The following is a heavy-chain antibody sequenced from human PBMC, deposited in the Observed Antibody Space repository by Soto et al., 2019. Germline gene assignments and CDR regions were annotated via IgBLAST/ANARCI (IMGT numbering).Heavy chain of an antibody. CDR3: ARGPLRPAIFGVVIIPVDYYYGMDV. J-gene: IGHJ6*02. Sequence: GGSLRLSCAASGFTFSSYEMNWVRQAPGKGLEWVSYISSSGSTIYYADSVKGRFTISRDNSKNTLYLQMNSLRAEDTAVYYCARGPLRPAIFGVVIIPVDYYYGMDVWGQGTTVTVSS. V-gene: IGHV3-48*03. D-gene: IGHD3-3*01. CDR1: GFTFSSYE. CDR2: ISSSGSTI.